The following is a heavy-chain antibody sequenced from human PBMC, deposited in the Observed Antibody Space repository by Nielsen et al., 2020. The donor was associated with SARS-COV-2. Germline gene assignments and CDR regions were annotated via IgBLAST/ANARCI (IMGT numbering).Heavy chain of an antibody. J-gene: IGHJ4*02. V-gene: IGHV3-23*01. CDR2: ISGSGGST. D-gene: IGHD3-10*01. CDR3: AKAWGITMVRGVIPPFDY. Sequence: GESLKISCAASGFTFSSYAMSWVRQAPGKGLEWVSAISGSGGSTYYADSVKGRFTISRDNSKNTLYLQMNSLRAEDTAVYYCAKAWGITMVRGVIPPFDYWGQGTLVTVSS. CDR1: GFTFSSYA.